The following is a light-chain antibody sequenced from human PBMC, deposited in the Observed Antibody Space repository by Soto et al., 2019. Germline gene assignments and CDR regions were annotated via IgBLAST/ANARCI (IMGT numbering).Light chain of an antibody. CDR1: QSVSSNY. CDR3: QQYGTSPWT. CDR2: IAS. V-gene: IGKV3-20*01. J-gene: IGKJ1*01. Sequence: EIVLTQSPGTLSLFAGERATLSCRATQSVSSNYLAWYQQKPGQAPRLLIYIASRRATGIPDRFSGSGSGTDFTLTISRLEPEDFVVYYCQQYGTSPWTFGQGTKVEIK.